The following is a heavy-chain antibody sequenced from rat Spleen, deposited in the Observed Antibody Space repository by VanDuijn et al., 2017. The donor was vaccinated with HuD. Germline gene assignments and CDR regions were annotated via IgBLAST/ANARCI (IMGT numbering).Heavy chain of an antibody. CDR3: ARSEGTHYYLPFAD. J-gene: IGHJ3*01. CDR1: GHSISSAYR. V-gene: IGHV3-3*01. Sequence: EVQLQESGPGLVKPSQSLSLTCSVSGHSISSAYRWNWIRKFPGNKLEWMGYINSAGTTIYSPSLKSRISITRDTSKNQFFLQVNSVTTEHTATCYCARSEGTHYYLPFADWGQGTLVTVSS. CDR2: INSAGTT. D-gene: IGHD1-12*02.